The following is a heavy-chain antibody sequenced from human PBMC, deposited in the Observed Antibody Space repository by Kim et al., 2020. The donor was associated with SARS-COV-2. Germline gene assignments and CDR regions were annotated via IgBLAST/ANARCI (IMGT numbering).Heavy chain of an antibody. CDR2: IRSKANGFAT. CDR1: GFTFSDSA. Sequence: GGSLRLSCAASGFTFSDSAMHWVRQAPGKGLEWVARIRSKANGFATAYAASVRGRFTISRDDSKNTAYLQMKSLKTEDAAVYYCARVPGTTFAFCDAFD. CDR3: ARVPGTTFAFCDAFD. J-gene: IGHJ3*02. V-gene: IGHV3-73*01. D-gene: IGHD1-1*01.